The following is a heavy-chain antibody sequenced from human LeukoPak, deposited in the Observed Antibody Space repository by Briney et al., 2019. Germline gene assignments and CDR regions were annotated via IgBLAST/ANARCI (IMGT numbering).Heavy chain of an antibody. V-gene: IGHV4-39*01. CDR1: GGSISSSDYY. J-gene: IGHJ6*03. Sequence: KPSETLSLTCTVSGGSISSSDYYWGWIRQPPGKGLEWIGSVYYSGSTYYNPSLKSRVTISVDTSKNQFSLKVTSVTAADTAVYSCARHIAQYYCYMDVWGKGTTVTVSS. CDR3: ARHIAQYYCYMDV. CDR2: VYYSGST.